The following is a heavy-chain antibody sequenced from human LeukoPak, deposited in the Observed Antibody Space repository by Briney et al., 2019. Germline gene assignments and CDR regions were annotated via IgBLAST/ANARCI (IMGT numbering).Heavy chain of an antibody. CDR1: GFTFSSYG. V-gene: IGHV3-33*08. CDR2: IRYDGSNK. Sequence: GGSLRLSCAASGFTFSSYGMHWVRQAPGKGLEWVAVIRYDGSNKYYADSVKGRFTISRDNSKNTLYLQINSLRAEDTAVYYCARDSDITIFGVVTAYYYYGMDVWGQGTTVTVSS. J-gene: IGHJ6*02. D-gene: IGHD3-3*01. CDR3: ARDSDITIFGVVTAYYYYGMDV.